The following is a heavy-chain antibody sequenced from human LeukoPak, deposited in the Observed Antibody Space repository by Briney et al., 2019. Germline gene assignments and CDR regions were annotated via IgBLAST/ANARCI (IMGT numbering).Heavy chain of an antibody. Sequence: SETLSLTCTVSGGSISSSSYYWGWIRQPPGKGLEWIGSISYTGSTYYNPSLKSRVTISVDTSKNQFSLKLSSVTAADTAVYYCARSYDSSGYFFDHWGQGTLVTVSS. CDR1: GGSISSSSYY. J-gene: IGHJ4*02. CDR3: ARSYDSSGYFFDH. D-gene: IGHD3-22*01. V-gene: IGHV4-39*07. CDR2: ISYTGST.